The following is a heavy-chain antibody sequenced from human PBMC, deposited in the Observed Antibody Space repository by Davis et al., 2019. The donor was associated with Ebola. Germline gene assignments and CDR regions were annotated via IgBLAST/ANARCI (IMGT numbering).Heavy chain of an antibody. V-gene: IGHV4-39*07. D-gene: IGHD6-19*01. CDR1: GGSISSSGYY. CDR2: IYYSGST. Sequence: MPSETLSLTCTVSGGSISSSGYYWGWIRQPPGKGLEWIGSIYYSGSTNYNPSLKSRVTISVDKSKNQFSLKLSSVTAADTAVYYCARDEWLVRGNFDYWGQGTLVTVSS. CDR3: ARDEWLVRGNFDY. J-gene: IGHJ4*02.